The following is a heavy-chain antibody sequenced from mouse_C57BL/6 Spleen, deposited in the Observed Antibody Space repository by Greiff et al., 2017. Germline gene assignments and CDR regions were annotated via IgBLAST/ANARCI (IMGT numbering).Heavy chain of an antibody. Sequence: QVQLQQPGAELVKPGASVKLSCKASGYTFTSYWMHWVKQRPGQGLEWIGMIHPNSGSTNYNEKFKSKATLTVDKSSSTAYMQLSSLTSEDSAVYYCARGSYYGSSYEDYYAMDYWGQGTSVTVSS. CDR2: IHPNSGST. J-gene: IGHJ4*01. D-gene: IGHD1-1*01. CDR1: GYTFTSYW. CDR3: ARGSYYGSSYEDYYAMDY. V-gene: IGHV1-64*01.